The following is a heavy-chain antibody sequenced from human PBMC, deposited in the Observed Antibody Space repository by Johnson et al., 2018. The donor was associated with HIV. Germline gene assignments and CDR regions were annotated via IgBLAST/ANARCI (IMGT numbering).Heavy chain of an antibody. CDR3: AKGDYYDSSGYYFAAVSPFDI. D-gene: IGHD3-22*01. Sequence: VHLVESGGGLVQPGRSLRLSCAASGLTFEDYAMHWVRQAPGKGLEWVSGISWNSGSIGYADSVKGRFTISRDNAKNSLYLQMDSLRAEDTVLYFCAKGDYYDSSGYYFAAVSPFDIWGQGTMVTVSS. V-gene: IGHV3-9*01. CDR1: GLTFEDYA. J-gene: IGHJ3*02. CDR2: ISWNSGSI.